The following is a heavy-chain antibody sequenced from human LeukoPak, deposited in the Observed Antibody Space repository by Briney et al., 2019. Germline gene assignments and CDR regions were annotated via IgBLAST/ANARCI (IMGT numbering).Heavy chain of an antibody. V-gene: IGHV4-34*01. J-gene: IGHJ4*02. CDR2: INHSGST. CDR1: GGSFSGYY. CDR3: AREIGVTMVRGFDY. Sequence: SETLSLTCAVYGGSFSGYYWSWIRQPPGKGLEWIGEINHSGSTNYNPSLKSRVTISVDTSKNQFSLKLSSVTAADTAVYYCAREIGVTMVRGFDYWGQGTLVTVSS. D-gene: IGHD3-10*01.